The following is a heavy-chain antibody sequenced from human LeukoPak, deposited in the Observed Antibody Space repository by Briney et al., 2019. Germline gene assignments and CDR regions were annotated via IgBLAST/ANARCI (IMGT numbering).Heavy chain of an antibody. V-gene: IGHV3-7*01. Sequence: GGSLRLSCAVSGVSFSSYWMTWVRLAPGKGLEWVALIKQGGSETYYVDSVKGRFTVSRDNAKNSLYLQMNSLRDEDTAVYYCARDPPYYDFWRGDAFDIWGQGTMVTVSS. CDR2: IKQGGSET. D-gene: IGHD3-3*01. J-gene: IGHJ3*02. CDR3: ARDPPYYDFWRGDAFDI. CDR1: GVSFSSYW.